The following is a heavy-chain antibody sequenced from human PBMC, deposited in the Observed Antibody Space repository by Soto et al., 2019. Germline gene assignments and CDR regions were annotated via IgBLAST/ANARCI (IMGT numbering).Heavy chain of an antibody. V-gene: IGHV3-30*02. Sequence: GGSLRLSCAASGFTFSSYGMHWVRQAPGKGLEWVAVIWYDGSNKYYADSVKGRFTISRDNSKNTLYLQMNSLRAEDTAVYYCAKLYCSGGSCYHAGAFDIWGQGTMVTVSS. CDR2: IWYDGSNK. CDR3: AKLYCSGGSCYHAGAFDI. J-gene: IGHJ3*02. D-gene: IGHD2-15*01. CDR1: GFTFSSYG.